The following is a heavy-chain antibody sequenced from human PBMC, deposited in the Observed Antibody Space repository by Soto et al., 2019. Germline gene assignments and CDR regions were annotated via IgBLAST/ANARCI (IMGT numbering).Heavy chain of an antibody. CDR1: GFTFSSYA. V-gene: IGHV3-23*01. Sequence: LRLSCAASGFTFSSYAMSWVRQAPGKGLEWVSAISGSGGSTYYADSVKGRFTISRDNSKNTLYLQMNSLRAEDTAVYYCAKVGRIAAAGTPQNFDYWGQGTLVTVS. CDR2: ISGSGGST. J-gene: IGHJ4*02. D-gene: IGHD6-13*01. CDR3: AKVGRIAAAGTPQNFDY.